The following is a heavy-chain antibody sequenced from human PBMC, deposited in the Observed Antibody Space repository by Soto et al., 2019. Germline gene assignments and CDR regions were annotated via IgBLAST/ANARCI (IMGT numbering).Heavy chain of an antibody. CDR1: GFTFSSYG. Sequence: QVQLVESGGGVVQPGRSLRLSCAASGFTFSSYGMHWVRQAPGKGLEWVAVISYDGSNKYYADSVKGRFTISRDNSKNTLYLQMNSLRAEDTAVYYCAKLYYYDSSGYYGDYYYGMGVWGQGTTVTVSS. D-gene: IGHD3-22*01. J-gene: IGHJ6*02. V-gene: IGHV3-30*18. CDR3: AKLYYYDSSGYYGDYYYGMGV. CDR2: ISYDGSNK.